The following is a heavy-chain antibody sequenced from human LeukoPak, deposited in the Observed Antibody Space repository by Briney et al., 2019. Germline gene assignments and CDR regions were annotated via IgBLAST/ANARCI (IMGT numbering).Heavy chain of an antibody. Sequence: GGSLRLSCAASGFTFSSYGMHWVRQAPGKGLEWVAVIWYDGSNKYYADSVKGRFTISRDNSKNTLYLQMNSLRAEDTAVYYCARAYSSSLLRYYYGMDVWGQGTTVTVSS. V-gene: IGHV3-33*01. CDR2: IWYDGSNK. CDR1: GFTFSSYG. J-gene: IGHJ6*02. D-gene: IGHD6-13*01. CDR3: ARAYSSSLLRYYYGMDV.